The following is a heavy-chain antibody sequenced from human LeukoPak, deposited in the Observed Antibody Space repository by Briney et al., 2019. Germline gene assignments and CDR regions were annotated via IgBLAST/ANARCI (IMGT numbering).Heavy chain of an antibody. CDR1: GYTFTSYG. D-gene: IGHD2-2*01. J-gene: IGHJ5*02. V-gene: IGHV1-18*04. CDR3: ARDGKGYCSSTSCYAYWFDP. Sequence: ASVKVSCKASGYTFTSYGISWVRQAPGQGLEWMGWISAYNGNTNYAQKLQGRVTMTTDTSTSTAYMELRSLRSDDTAAYYCARDGKGYCSSTSCYAYWFDPWGQGTLVTVSS. CDR2: ISAYNGNT.